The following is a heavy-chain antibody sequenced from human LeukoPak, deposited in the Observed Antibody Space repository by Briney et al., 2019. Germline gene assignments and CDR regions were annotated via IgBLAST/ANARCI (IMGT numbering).Heavy chain of an antibody. J-gene: IGHJ4*02. CDR3: ARDLLGATTYYFDY. CDR1: GYTLTELS. D-gene: IGHD1-26*01. V-gene: IGHV1-69*13. Sequence: SVKVSCKVSGYTLTELSMHWVRQAPGQGLEWMGGIIPIFGTANYAQKFQGRVTITADESTSTAYMELSSLRSEDTAVYYCARDLLGATTYYFDYWGQGTLVTVSS. CDR2: IIPIFGTA.